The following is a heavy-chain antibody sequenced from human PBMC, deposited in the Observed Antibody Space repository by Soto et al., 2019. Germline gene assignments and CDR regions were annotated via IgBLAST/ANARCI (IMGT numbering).Heavy chain of an antibody. J-gene: IGHJ6*02. D-gene: IGHD3-9*01. CDR1: GYTFSNYA. Sequence: ASVKVSCKTSGYTFSNYAINWVRQATGQGLEWMGWMNPNSGNTGYAQKFQGRVTMTRNTSISTAYMELSSLRSEDTAVYYCARRLPLRYFAADEYGMDVWGQGTTVTVSS. CDR2: MNPNSGNT. CDR3: ARRLPLRYFAADEYGMDV. V-gene: IGHV1-8*01.